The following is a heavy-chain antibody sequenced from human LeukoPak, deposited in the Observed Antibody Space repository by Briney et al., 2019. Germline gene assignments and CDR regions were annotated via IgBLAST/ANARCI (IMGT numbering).Heavy chain of an antibody. D-gene: IGHD2-2*02. CDR2: VTGSGGST. CDR1: GFTLGSYA. CDR3: ARAVRGGTNNCYNYFYMDL. Sequence: GGSLRLSCGASGFTLGSYAMTWVRQAPGKGLEWVSTVTGSGGSTYYADSVRGRFSVSRVNAEKTVYLQLNSLRSDDTAVYYCARAVRGGTNNCYNYFYMDLWGKGTPVTVSS. V-gene: IGHV3-23*01. J-gene: IGHJ6*03.